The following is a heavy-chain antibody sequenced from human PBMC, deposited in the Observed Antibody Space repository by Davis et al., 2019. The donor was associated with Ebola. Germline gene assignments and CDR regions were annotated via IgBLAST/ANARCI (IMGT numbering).Heavy chain of an antibody. V-gene: IGHV3-7*03. J-gene: IGHJ5*02. CDR1: AFTFSNYG. CDR2: IKQDGNEK. CDR3: ARYFDWLPNWFDP. Sequence: GESLKISCAASAFTFSNYGMSWVRQAPGKGLEWVANIKQDGNEKYYVDSVKGRFTISRDNAKNSLYLQMNSLRAEDTAVYYCARYFDWLPNWFDPWGQGTLVTVSS. D-gene: IGHD3-9*01.